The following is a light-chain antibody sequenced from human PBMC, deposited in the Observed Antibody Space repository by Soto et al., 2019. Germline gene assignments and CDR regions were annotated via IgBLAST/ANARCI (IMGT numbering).Light chain of an antibody. V-gene: IGLV2-14*01. CDR3: SSYTSDIKVI. CDR1: SSDVGGYDY. CDR2: DVS. Sequence: QSVLTQPASVSGSPGQSITISCTGTSSDVGGYDYVSWYQQHPGKAPKLMIYDVSDRPSGVSYRFSGSKSGNTASLTISGLQAEDEADYYCSSYTSDIKVIFGGGTQLTVL. J-gene: IGLJ2*01.